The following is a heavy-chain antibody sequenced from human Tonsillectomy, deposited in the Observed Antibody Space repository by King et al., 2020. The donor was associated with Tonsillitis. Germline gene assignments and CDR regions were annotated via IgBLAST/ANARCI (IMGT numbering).Heavy chain of an antibody. J-gene: IGHJ4*02. D-gene: IGHD3-22*01. Sequence: VQLQESGPGLVKPSETLSLTCTVSGGSISSYYWSWIRQPAGKGLEWIGRIYTSGSTNYNPSLKSRVTMSVDTSKNQFFLKLSSVTAADPAVYYCARETYFYGSSGSPVYYFDYWGQGTLVTVSS. CDR2: IYTSGST. V-gene: IGHV4-4*07. CDR1: GGSISSYY. CDR3: ARETYFYGSSGSPVYYFDY.